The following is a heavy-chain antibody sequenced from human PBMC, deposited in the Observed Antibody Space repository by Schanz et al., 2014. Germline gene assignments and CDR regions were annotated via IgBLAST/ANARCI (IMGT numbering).Heavy chain of an antibody. CDR2: ISYSGST. Sequence: QVLLQESGPVLVKPSETLSLTCTVSGGSVSSGGDYWSWIRQHPGKGLEWIGFISYSGSTYYNPPLKSRVTISVDTSKNQFSLNLSSVTAADTAVYYCARDRGHGDLPGDIWGRGTMVTVSS. D-gene: IGHD4-17*01. V-gene: IGHV4-31*03. CDR3: ARDRGHGDLPGDI. J-gene: IGHJ3*02. CDR1: GGSVSSGGDY.